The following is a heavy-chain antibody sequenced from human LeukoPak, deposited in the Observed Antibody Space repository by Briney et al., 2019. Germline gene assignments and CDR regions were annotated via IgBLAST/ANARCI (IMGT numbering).Heavy chain of an antibody. J-gene: IGHJ4*02. Sequence: SVTVSCTASGYTFTSYAIHWVRQAPGQGLEWMGGIIPIFGTANYAQKFQGRVTITADESTSTAYMELSSLRSEDTAVYYCARGDSTTSDYYDSSGYYYDFDYWGQGTLVTVSS. CDR3: ARGDSTTSDYYDSSGYYYDFDY. V-gene: IGHV1-69*13. D-gene: IGHD3-22*01. CDR2: IIPIFGTA. CDR1: GYTFTSYA.